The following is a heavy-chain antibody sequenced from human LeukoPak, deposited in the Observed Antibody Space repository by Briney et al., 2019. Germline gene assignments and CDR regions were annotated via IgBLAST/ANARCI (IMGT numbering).Heavy chain of an antibody. J-gene: IGHJ3*02. V-gene: IGHV3-23*01. CDR2: ISGSGGST. Sequence: GGSLRLSCAASGFTVSSNYMSWVRQAPGKGLDWVSAISGSGGSTYYADSVKGRFTISRDNSKNTLYLQMNSLRAEDTAVYYCAKIRTSGYLDAFDIWGQGTVVTVSS. CDR3: AKIRTSGYLDAFDI. D-gene: IGHD3-22*01. CDR1: GFTVSSNY.